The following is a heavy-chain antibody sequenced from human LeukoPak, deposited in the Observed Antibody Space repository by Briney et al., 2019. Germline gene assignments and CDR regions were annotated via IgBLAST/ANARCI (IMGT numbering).Heavy chain of an antibody. CDR2: INGDGTSA. J-gene: IGHJ4*02. D-gene: IGHD1-14*01. CDR3: AKGGTGFEN. Sequence: GGSLRLSCAASGFTLRNYWMHWVRQTPGKGLLWVSRINGDGTSATYAGSVKGRFTISRDNAKNTLYLQMNSLRAEDTAVYYCAKGGTGFENWGQGTLVTVSS. CDR1: GFTLRNYW. V-gene: IGHV3-74*01.